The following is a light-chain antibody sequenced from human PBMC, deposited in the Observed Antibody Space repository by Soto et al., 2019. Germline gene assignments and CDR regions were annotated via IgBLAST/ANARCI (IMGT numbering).Light chain of an antibody. CDR2: EVN. Sequence: QSVLTQPPSASGSPGQSVTISCTGTSGDVGGYNYVSWYQQHPGKAPKLMIYEVNKRPSGVPVRFSGSKSGNTASLTVSGLQAEDEADYYCCSYAGSTNRLFGGGTQLTVL. CDR3: CSYAGSTNRL. V-gene: IGLV2-8*01. J-gene: IGLJ2*01. CDR1: SGDVGGYNY.